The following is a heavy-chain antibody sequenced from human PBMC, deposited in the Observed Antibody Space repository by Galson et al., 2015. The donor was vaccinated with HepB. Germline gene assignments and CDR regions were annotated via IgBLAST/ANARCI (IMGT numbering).Heavy chain of an antibody. CDR1: GFTFNSYS. CDR2: ISSSSSYI. V-gene: IGHV3-21*01. Sequence: SLRLSCAASGFTFNSYSMNWVRQAPGKGLEWVSSISSSSSYIYYADSVKGRFTISRDNAKNSLYLQMNSLRAEDTAVYYCARDKRYSSGWPTPRGGAFDIWGQGTMVTVSS. D-gene: IGHD6-19*01. J-gene: IGHJ3*02. CDR3: ARDKRYSSGWPTPRGGAFDI.